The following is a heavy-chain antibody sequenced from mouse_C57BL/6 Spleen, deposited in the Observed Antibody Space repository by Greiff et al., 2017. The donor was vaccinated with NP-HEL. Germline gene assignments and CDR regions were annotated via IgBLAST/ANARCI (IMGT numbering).Heavy chain of an antibody. CDR1: GFTFSSYA. D-gene: IGHD4-1*01. CDR2: ISHDGSYT. CDR3: ARDTSLTGYYYAMDY. J-gene: IGHJ4*01. V-gene: IGHV5-4*01. Sequence: DVKLVESGGGLVKPGGSLHLSCAASGFTFSSYAMSWVHQTPEKRLEWVAPISHDGSYTYSPDNVKGRFTITRDNAKNNLDLQMSDLKSEDTAMYYCARDTSLTGYYYAMDYWGQGTSVTVSS.